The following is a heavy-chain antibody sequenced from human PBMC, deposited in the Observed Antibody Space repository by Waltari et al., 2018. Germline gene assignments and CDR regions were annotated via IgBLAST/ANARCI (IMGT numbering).Heavy chain of an antibody. CDR2: IYHSGST. CDR3: ARVSGGFGEPY. Sequence: QVQLQESGPGLVKPSQTLSLTCTVSGGSISSGGYYWSWIRQHPGKGLEWIGYIYHSGSTYYNPSLKSRVTISVDRSKNQFPLKLSSVTAADTAVYYCARVSGGFGEPYWGQGTLVTVSS. J-gene: IGHJ4*02. D-gene: IGHD3-10*01. CDR1: GGSISSGGYY. V-gene: IGHV4-31*03.